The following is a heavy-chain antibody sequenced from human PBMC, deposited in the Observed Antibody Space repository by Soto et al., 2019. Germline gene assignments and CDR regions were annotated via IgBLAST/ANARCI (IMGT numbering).Heavy chain of an antibody. CDR2: NSDSGST. CDR1: GGSTSSYY. Sequence: SDTLSLTCTATGGSTSSYYWCWLRQPPGKGLEWIGYNSDSGSTDYNPSLKRRVTISVARSKNQFSLKLSSATAADTAVYYCARVSDDWGKGTTITVCS. V-gene: IGHV4-59*12. J-gene: IGHJ6*03. CDR3: ARVSDD.